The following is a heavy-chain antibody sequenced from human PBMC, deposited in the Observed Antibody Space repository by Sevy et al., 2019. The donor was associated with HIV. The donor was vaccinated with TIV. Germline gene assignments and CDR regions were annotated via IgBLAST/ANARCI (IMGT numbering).Heavy chain of an antibody. D-gene: IGHD3-22*01. CDR3: AKDLIEIHGFSPEIVVVTTFDY. J-gene: IGHJ4*02. CDR1: GFTFSSYA. CDR2: ISGSGGST. Sequence: GGSLRLSCAASGFTFSSYAMSWVRQAPGKGLEWVSAISGSGGSTYYADSVKGRFTISRDNSKNTLYLQMNSLRAEDTAVYYCAKDLIEIHGFSPEIVVVTTFDYWGQGTLVTVSS. V-gene: IGHV3-23*01.